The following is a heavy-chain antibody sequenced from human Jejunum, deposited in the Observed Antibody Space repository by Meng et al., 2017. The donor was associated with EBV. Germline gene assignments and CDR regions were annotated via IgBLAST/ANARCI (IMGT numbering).Heavy chain of an antibody. D-gene: IGHD6-13*01. Sequence: EVHLVESGGGLVKPGGSLRLSCAVSGFTLSNAWMSWVRQAPGKGLEWVGRIQSETDGGTTDFAAPVRGRFTISRDDSKNTLYLQMNSLKTEDTAVYFCATDRGKKRAAGWFAPWGQGTLVTVSS. CDR2: IQSETDGGTT. V-gene: IGHV3-15*01. CDR3: ATDRGKKRAAGWFAP. J-gene: IGHJ5*02. CDR1: GFTLSNAW.